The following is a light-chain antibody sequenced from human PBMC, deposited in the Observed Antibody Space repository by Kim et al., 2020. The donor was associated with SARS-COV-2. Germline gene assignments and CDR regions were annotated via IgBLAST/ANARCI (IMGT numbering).Light chain of an antibody. CDR1: QTIGGD. CDR2: DAS. Sequence: FSPGDRAPLSSSATQTIGGDLAWFQPKPGHAPRLFISDASTRAAGVPVRFSGSLSGTDFTLTISRLEPEDFAVYYCQQRSKWPPTFGGGTKVDIK. V-gene: IGKV3-11*01. CDR3: QQRSKWPPT. J-gene: IGKJ4*01.